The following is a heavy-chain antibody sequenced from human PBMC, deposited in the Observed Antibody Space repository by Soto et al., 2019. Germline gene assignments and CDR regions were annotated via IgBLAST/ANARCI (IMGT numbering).Heavy chain of an antibody. CDR2: IMPIFRTP. D-gene: IGHD3-3*02. CDR1: GGTFSTSA. V-gene: IGHV1-69*13. Sequence: QVQLEQSGAEVKKPGSSVKVSCKASGGTFSTSAISWVRQAPGQGQEWMGGIMPIFRTPDYAQKFQGRVTITADESTSTAYMDLSVLRSDDTAVYYCARDKDRQQLGGNYYYVLDVWCQGTTVTVSS. J-gene: IGHJ6*02. CDR3: ARDKDRQQLGGNYYYVLDV.